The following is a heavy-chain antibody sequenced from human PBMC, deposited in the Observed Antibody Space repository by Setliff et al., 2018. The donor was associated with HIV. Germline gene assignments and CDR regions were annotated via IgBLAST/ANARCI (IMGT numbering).Heavy chain of an antibody. V-gene: IGHV7-4-1*02. D-gene: IGHD2-8*02. CDR3: ARVGXXWSTFDY. CDR2: INTETGNP. J-gene: IGHJ4*02. Sequence: ASVKVSCKASGYTLTTYGISWVRQAPGQGLEWMGWINTETGNPMYAQGFTGRFVFSLDTSVGTAYLQINSLKTEDTAMYYCARVGXXWSTFDYWGQGALVTVSS. CDR1: GYTLTTYG.